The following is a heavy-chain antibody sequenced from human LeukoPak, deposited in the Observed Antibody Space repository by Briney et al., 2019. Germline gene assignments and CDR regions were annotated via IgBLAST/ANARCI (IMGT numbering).Heavy chain of an antibody. D-gene: IGHD6-19*01. V-gene: IGHV4-4*02. CDR3: VAAAVAVDY. J-gene: IGHJ4*02. Sequence: SETLSLTCAVSGGSISSSNWWSWVRQPPGEVLEWIGEIYHSGSTNYNASLKSRVTISVDKSKNQFSLKLTSVTAADTAVYYCVAAAVAVDYWGQGTLVTVSS. CDR1: GGSISSSNW. CDR2: IYHSGST.